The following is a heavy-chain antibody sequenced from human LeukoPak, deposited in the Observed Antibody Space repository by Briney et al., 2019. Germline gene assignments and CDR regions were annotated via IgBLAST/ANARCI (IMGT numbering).Heavy chain of an antibody. Sequence: PSETLSLTCTVSGGSISSYYWSWIRQPPGKGLEWIGYIYYSGSTNYNPSLKSRVTISVDTSKNQFSLKLSSVTAADTAMYYCARGSHDYSYLDYWGQGTLVTVSS. CDR3: ARGSHDYSYLDY. CDR1: GGSISSYY. J-gene: IGHJ4*02. D-gene: IGHD3-16*01. V-gene: IGHV4-59*01. CDR2: IYYSGST.